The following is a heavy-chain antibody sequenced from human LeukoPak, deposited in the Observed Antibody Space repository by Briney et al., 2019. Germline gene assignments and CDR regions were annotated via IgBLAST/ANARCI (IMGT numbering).Heavy chain of an antibody. D-gene: IGHD2-15*01. CDR3: AKYSSLPPYYYYGMDV. CDR1: GFTFSSYG. J-gene: IGHJ6*02. CDR2: ISYDGSNK. Sequence: GGSLRLSCAASGFTFSSYGMHRVRQAPGKGLEWVAVISYDGSNKYYADSVKGRFTISRDNSKNTLYLQMNSLRAEDTAVYYCAKYSSLPPYYYYGMDVWGQGTTVTVSS. V-gene: IGHV3-30*18.